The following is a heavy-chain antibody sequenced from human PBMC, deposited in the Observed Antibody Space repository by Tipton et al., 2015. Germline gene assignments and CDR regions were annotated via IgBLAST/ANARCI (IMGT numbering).Heavy chain of an antibody. J-gene: IGHJ4*02. D-gene: IGHD4-23*01. Sequence: TLSLTCTVSGGSISSNFYYWGWVRQPPGKGLEWIGSIYDSESTDYKPSLKSRVTISVDTSKNQFSLNLTSVTAADTAVYYCARDRPDYGGNSAMTFDSWGRGTLVTVSS. CDR2: IYDSEST. CDR3: ARDRPDYGGNSAMTFDS. CDR1: GGSISSNFYY. V-gene: IGHV4-39*02.